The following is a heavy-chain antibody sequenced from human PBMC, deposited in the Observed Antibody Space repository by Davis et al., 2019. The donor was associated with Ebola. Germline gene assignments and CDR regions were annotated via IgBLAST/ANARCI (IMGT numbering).Heavy chain of an antibody. CDR3: ARDLTAGYSSSWFFDY. Sequence: GESLKISCAASGFTFSSYWMSWVRQAPGKGLEWVANIKQDGSEKYYVDSVKGRFTISRDNAKNSLYLQMNSLRAEDTAVYYCARDLTAGYSSSWFFDYWGQGTLVTVSS. CDR1: GFTFSSYW. D-gene: IGHD6-13*01. V-gene: IGHV3-7*01. CDR2: IKQDGSEK. J-gene: IGHJ4*02.